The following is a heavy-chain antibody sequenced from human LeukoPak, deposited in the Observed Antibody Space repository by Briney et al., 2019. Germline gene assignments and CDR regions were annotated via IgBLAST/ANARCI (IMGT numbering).Heavy chain of an antibody. CDR3: GGSLRFLEWLSPHNY. V-gene: IGHV3-23*01. Sequence: GGSLRLSCAASGFTFSSYAMSWVRQAPGKGLEWVSAISGSGGSTYYADSVKGRFTISRDNSKNTLCLQMSSLRAEDTAVYYCGGSLRFLEWLSPHNYWGQGTLVTVSS. J-gene: IGHJ4*02. D-gene: IGHD3-3*01. CDR2: ISGSGGST. CDR1: GFTFSSYA.